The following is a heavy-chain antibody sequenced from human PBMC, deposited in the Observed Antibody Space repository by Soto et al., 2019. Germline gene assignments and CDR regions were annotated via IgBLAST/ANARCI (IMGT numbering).Heavy chain of an antibody. J-gene: IGHJ4*02. CDR2: SSNSGSFT. CDR3: VKSGDNYNALDY. D-gene: IGHD1-1*01. Sequence: PEGSLRLSCTASGFTLSDHYMSWIRKAPGKGPEWIGYSSNSGSFTRYADSVKGLFSISRYNSKNSLYLQINSLRGDDTAIYYCVKSGDNYNALDYWGQGTPVTVSS. V-gene: IGHV3-11*06. CDR1: GFTLSDHY.